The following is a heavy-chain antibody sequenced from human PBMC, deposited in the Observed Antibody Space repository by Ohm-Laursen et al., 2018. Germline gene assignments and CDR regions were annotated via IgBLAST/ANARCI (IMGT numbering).Heavy chain of an antibody. J-gene: IGHJ5*02. CDR1: GFTFDEYA. CDR2: ISWDSGSI. D-gene: IGHD6-19*01. Sequence: SLRLSCAASGFTFDEYAMHWVRQVPGKGLEWVSGISWDSGSIGYADSVRGRFTISRDNTRDFLYLQMNSLRPEDTALYYCAKADSIAVAGNVPTLFDPWGQGTLVSVSS. CDR3: AKADSIAVAGNVPTLFDP. V-gene: IGHV3-9*01.